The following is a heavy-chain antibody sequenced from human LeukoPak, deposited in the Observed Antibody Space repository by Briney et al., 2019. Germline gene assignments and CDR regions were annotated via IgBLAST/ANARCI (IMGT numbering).Heavy chain of an antibody. J-gene: IGHJ3*01. CDR1: GYKFSTYW. CDR3: ARPNITSYYDSSGYDAFDV. V-gene: IGHV5-51*01. Sequence: GESLKISCKGSGYKFSTYWVAWVRQMPGKGLEWMGIIYPDDSDTRYSPSFQGQVTISADRSINTAYLQWSSLKASDTAMYFCARPNITSYYDSSGYDAFDVWGQGTLVAVSS. D-gene: IGHD3-22*01. CDR2: IYPDDSDT.